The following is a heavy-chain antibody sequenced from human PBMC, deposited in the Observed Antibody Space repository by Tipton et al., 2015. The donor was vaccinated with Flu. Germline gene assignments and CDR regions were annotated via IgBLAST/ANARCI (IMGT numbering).Heavy chain of an antibody. CDR2: IIPIFGTA. Sequence: QLVQSVAEVKKPGSSVKVSCKASGGTFSSYAISWVRQAPGQGLEWMGGIIPIFGTANYAQKFQGRVTITADESTSTAYMELSSLRSEDTAVYYCARDKGMVRGVTYSSDYWGQGTLVTVSS. V-gene: IGHV1-69*01. J-gene: IGHJ4*02. CDR3: ARDKGMVRGVTYSSDY. CDR1: GGTFSSYA. D-gene: IGHD3-10*01.